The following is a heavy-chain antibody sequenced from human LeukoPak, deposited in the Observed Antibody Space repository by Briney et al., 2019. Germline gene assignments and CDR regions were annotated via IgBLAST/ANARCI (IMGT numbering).Heavy chain of an antibody. V-gene: IGHV4-31*03. Sequence: SQTLSLTCTVSGGSISSGGYYWSWIRQHPGKGLEWIGYIYYSGSTYYNPSLKSRVTISVDTSKNQFSLKLSSVTAADTAVYYCARGATGAFDIWGQGTMVTVSS. CDR1: GGSISSGGYY. D-gene: IGHD1-14*01. J-gene: IGHJ3*02. CDR3: ARGATGAFDI. CDR2: IYYSGST.